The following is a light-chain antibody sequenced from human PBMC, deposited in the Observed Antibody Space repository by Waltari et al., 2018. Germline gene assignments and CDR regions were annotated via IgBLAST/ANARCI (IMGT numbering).Light chain of an antibody. J-gene: IGKJ4*01. Sequence: EIVLTQSPGTLSLSPGERATLSCRASQSVSSYIIWYQQKAGQPPRLLIYDTSNRATGVPARFSGSGSGTDFTLTISSLESEDFAVYYCQQRTNWPLTFGGGTKVE. CDR1: QSVSSY. CDR2: DTS. CDR3: QQRTNWPLT. V-gene: IGKV3-11*01.